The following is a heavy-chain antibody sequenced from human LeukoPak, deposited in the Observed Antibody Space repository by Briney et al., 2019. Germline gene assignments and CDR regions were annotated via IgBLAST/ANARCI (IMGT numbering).Heavy chain of an antibody. Sequence: PGGSLRLSCAASGFTFSSYGMRWVRQSRGKGLVWVAVISYDGSNKYYAGSVKGRFTISRDNSKNTLYLQMNSLRAEDTAVYYCAKDSPNCSGGSCYIGWFDPWGQGTLVTVSS. V-gene: IGHV3-30*18. CDR3: AKDSPNCSGGSCYIGWFDP. D-gene: IGHD2-15*01. CDR2: ISYDGSNK. J-gene: IGHJ5*02. CDR1: GFTFSSYG.